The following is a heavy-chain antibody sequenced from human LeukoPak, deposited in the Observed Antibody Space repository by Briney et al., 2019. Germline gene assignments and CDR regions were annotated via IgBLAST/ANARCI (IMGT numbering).Heavy chain of an antibody. Sequence: GGSLRLSCAACGLKFDDDDMCWGRRVRGRGLKWGAGVGWNGGSTGYADSVKGRFAISSDKPKNSVFLQMASLRTEDTALYYCVRDPLCGSTTGCSFEDWSDPWGQGTLVTVSS. CDR3: VRDPLCGSTTGCSFEDWSDP. V-gene: IGHV3-20*04. CDR1: GLKFDDDD. CDR2: VGWNGGST. J-gene: IGHJ5*02. D-gene: IGHD2/OR15-2a*01.